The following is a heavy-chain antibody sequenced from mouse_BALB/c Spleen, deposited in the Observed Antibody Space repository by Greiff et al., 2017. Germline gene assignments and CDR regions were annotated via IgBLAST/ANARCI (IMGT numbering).Heavy chain of an antibody. V-gene: IGHV1-7*01. CDR1: GYTFTSYW. CDR3: ARYYGAMDY. CDR2: INPSTGYT. J-gene: IGHJ4*01. Sequence: QVQLQQSGAELAKPGASVKMSCKASGYTFTSYWMHWVKQRPGQGLEWIGYINPSTGYTEYNQKFKDKATLTADKSSSTAYMQLSSLTSEDSAVYYCARYYGAMDYWGQGTSVTVSS. D-gene: IGHD1-1*01.